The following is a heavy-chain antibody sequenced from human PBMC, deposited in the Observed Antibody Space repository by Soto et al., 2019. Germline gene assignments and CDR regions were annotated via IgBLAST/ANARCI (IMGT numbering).Heavy chain of an antibody. D-gene: IGHD2-21*02. Sequence: QVQLVESGGGVVQPGRSLRLSCAASGFTFSSYAMHWVRQAPGKGLEWVAVISYDGSNKYYADSVKGRFTISRDNSKNTLYLQMNSLRAEDTAVYYCARDPMVVTAIQEGIAFDPWGQGTLVTVSS. CDR2: ISYDGSNK. CDR1: GFTFSSYA. CDR3: ARDPMVVTAIQEGIAFDP. J-gene: IGHJ5*02. V-gene: IGHV3-30-3*01.